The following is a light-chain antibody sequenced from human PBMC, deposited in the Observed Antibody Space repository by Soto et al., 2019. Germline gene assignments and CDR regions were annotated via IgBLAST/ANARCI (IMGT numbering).Light chain of an antibody. V-gene: IGLV2-14*01. CDR3: SSYTSSSTVV. CDR2: DVS. CDR1: SSDVGGYNY. J-gene: IGLJ1*01. Sequence: QSALTQPASVSGSPGQSITISCTGTSSDVGGYNYVSWYQQHPGKAPKLMIYDVSNRPSGVSNRFSGSKSGNTASLTISGLQSEDEADYYCSSYTSSSTVVLGTGTKLTVL.